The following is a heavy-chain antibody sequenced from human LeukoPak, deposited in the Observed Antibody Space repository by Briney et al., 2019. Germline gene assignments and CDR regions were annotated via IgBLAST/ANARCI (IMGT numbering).Heavy chain of an antibody. CDR2: IWYDGSNK. V-gene: IGHV3-33*01. Sequence: GSLRLSCAASGFTFSSYGMHWVRQAPGKGLEWVAVIWYDGSNKYYADSVKGRFTISRGNSKNTLYLQMNSLRAEDTAVYYCAREDIVVVPAAMGEHYYYYYGMDVWGQGTTVTVSS. CDR1: GFTFSSYG. D-gene: IGHD2-2*01. CDR3: AREDIVVVPAAMGEHYYYYYGMDV. J-gene: IGHJ6*02.